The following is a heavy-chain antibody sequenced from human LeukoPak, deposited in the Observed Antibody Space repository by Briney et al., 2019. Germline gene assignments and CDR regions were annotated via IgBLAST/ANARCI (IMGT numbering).Heavy chain of an antibody. CDR1: GFTFSGSA. V-gene: IGHV3-73*01. CDR2: IRSKANSYAT. D-gene: IGHD5-12*01. Sequence: GGSLRLSCAASGFTFSGSAMHWVRQASGKGLEWVGRIRSKANSYATAYAASVKGRFTISRDNAKNSLYLQMNSLRAEDTAVYYCARDVAVATPYYFDYWGQGTLVTVSS. J-gene: IGHJ4*02. CDR3: ARDVAVATPYYFDY.